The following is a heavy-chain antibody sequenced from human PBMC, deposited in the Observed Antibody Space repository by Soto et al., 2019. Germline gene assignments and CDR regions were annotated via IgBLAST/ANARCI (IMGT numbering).Heavy chain of an antibody. J-gene: IGHJ6*02. Sequence: SETLSLTCTVSGGSISSSSYYWGWIRQPPGKGLEWIGSIYYSGSTYYNPSLKSRVTISVDTSKNQFSLKLSSVTAADTAVYYCARIAGVAVSYYGMDVWGQGTTVTVSS. CDR1: GGSISSSSYY. CDR3: ARIAGVAVSYYGMDV. CDR2: IYYSGST. D-gene: IGHD1-20*01. V-gene: IGHV4-39*01.